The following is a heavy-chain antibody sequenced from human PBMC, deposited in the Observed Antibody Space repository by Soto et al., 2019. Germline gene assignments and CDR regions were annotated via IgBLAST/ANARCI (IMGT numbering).Heavy chain of an antibody. D-gene: IGHD6-19*01. CDR3: AKDFRRAGSRTPEYYYYGMDV. CDR1: GFTFDDYT. V-gene: IGHV3-43*01. J-gene: IGHJ6*02. CDR2: ISWDGGST. Sequence: GGSLRLSCAASGFTFDDYTMHWVRQAPGKGLEWVSLISWDGGSTYYADSVKGRFTISRDNSKNSLYLQMNSLRTEDTALYYCAKDFRRAGSRTPEYYYYGMDVWGQGTTVTVSS.